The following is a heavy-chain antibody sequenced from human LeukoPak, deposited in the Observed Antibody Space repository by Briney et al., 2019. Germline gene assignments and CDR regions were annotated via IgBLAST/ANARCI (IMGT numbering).Heavy chain of an antibody. V-gene: IGHV3-48*02. Sequence: PGGSLRLSCAASGFSFSSYSMNWVRQAPGKGLEWVSCISSSSSTIYYADSVKGRFTISTDNAKNSLYLQMNSLSDEGTAVYYCARVTTGSGSYAFDIWGQGTMVTVSS. CDR1: GFSFSSYS. J-gene: IGHJ3*02. CDR3: ARVTTGSGSYAFDI. D-gene: IGHD3-10*01. CDR2: ISSSSSTI.